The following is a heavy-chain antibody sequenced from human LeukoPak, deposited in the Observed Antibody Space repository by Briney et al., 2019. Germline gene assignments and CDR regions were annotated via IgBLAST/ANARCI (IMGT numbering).Heavy chain of an antibody. D-gene: IGHD2-15*01. V-gene: IGHV3-30*02. CDR1: GFTFSSYG. J-gene: IGHJ4*02. CDR2: IRYDGSNK. CDR3: ARNPSLRGLGYCSGGSCYAVDPGLH. Sequence: GGSLRLSCAASGFTFSSYGMHWVRQAPGKGLEWVAFIRYDGSNKYYADSVKGRFTISRDNAKNSLFLQINSLRAEDTAVYYCARNPSLRGLGYCSGGSCYAVDPGLHWGQGTLVTVSS.